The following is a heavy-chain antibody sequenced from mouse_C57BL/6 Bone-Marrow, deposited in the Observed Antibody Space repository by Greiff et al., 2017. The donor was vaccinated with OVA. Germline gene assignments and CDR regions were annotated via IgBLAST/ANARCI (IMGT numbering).Heavy chain of an antibody. CDR1: GYTFTSYW. CDR2: INPSSGYT. J-gene: IGHJ1*03. Sequence: VQVVESGAELAKPGASVKLSCKASGYTFTSYWMHWVKQTPGQGLEWIGYINPSSGYTTYNQKFKDKATLTADKSSSTAYMQLSSLTYEDSADYYSAHRLPLYWYFDVWGTGTTVTVSS. CDR3: AHRLPLYWYFDV. V-gene: IGHV1-7*01. D-gene: IGHD5-5*01.